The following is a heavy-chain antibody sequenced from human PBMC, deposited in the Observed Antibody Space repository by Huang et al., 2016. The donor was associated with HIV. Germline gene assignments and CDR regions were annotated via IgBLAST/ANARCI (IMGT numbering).Heavy chain of an antibody. CDR1: GFAFSSYG. CDR3: AYQQWLVGGLNH. CDR2: IGSDRSYI. J-gene: IGHJ5*02. V-gene: IGHV3-21*02. Sequence: EVELVESGGGLVKPGGSLRLSCAASGFAFSSYGLKWVRQAPGKGLGGVAFIGSDRSYIDYADSVKGRVTIARDNAKSSIYLQLDSLRAEDTAVYYCAYQQWLVGGLNHWGQGTLVVVSS. D-gene: IGHD6-19*01.